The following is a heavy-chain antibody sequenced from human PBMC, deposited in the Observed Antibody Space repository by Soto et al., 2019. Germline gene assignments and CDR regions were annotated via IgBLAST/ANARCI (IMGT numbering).Heavy chain of an antibody. CDR1: GYTFTSYY. D-gene: IGHD6-19*01. CDR2: ISASDGNT. CDR3: ARDYSSGPFYYFDY. Sequence: ASVKVSCKASGYTFTSYYMHWVRQAPGQGLEWMGRISASDGNTSYAQKLQGRVTMTTDTSTSTAYMELRSLRSDDTAVYYCARDYSSGPFYYFDYWGQGTLVTVSS. V-gene: IGHV1-46*01. J-gene: IGHJ4*02.